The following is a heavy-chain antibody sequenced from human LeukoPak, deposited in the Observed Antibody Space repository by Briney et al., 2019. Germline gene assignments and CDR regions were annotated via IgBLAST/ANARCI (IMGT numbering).Heavy chain of an antibody. CDR2: ISSSSSYI. V-gene: IGHV3-21*01. CDR1: GFTFSSYS. Sequence: PGGSLRLSCAASGFTFSSYSMNWVRQAPGKGLEWVSSISSSSSYIYYADSVKGRFTISRDNAKNSLYLQMNSLRAEDTAVYYCASRSYRLRTSILWGQGTLVTVSS. CDR3: ASRSYRLRTSIL. D-gene: IGHD1-26*01. J-gene: IGHJ4*02.